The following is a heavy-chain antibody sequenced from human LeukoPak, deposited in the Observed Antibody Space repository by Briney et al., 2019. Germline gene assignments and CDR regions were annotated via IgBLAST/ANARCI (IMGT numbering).Heavy chain of an antibody. CDR2: ISSSSSYI. J-gene: IGHJ3*02. Sequence: GGSLRLSCAASGFTFSSYSMNWVRQAPGKGLEWVSYISSSSSYIYYADSVKGRFTISRDNAKNSLYLQMNSLRAEDTAVYYCARVTPYDFWSGKFDAFDIWGQGTMVTVSS. V-gene: IGHV3-21*05. CDR3: ARVTPYDFWSGKFDAFDI. D-gene: IGHD3-3*01. CDR1: GFTFSSYS.